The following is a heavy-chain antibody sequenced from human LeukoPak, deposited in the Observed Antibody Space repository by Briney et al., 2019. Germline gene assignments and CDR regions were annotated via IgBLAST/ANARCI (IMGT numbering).Heavy chain of an antibody. CDR3: ARDIWNLRMIYY. Sequence: ASVKVSCKASGYTFTGYYMHWVRQAPGQGLEWMGWINPNSGGTNYAQKFQGRVTMTGDTSISTAYMELSGLRSDDTAVYYCARDIWNLRMIYYWGQGTLVTVTS. CDR1: GYTFTGYY. D-gene: IGHD1-1*01. CDR2: INPNSGGT. V-gene: IGHV1-2*02. J-gene: IGHJ4*02.